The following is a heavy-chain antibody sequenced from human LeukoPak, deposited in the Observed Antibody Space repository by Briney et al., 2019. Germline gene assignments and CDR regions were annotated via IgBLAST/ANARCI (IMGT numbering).Heavy chain of an antibody. V-gene: IGHV3-33*08. CDR2: IWYDGSNK. J-gene: IGHJ6*02. CDR3: ARDRGTYYGMDV. CDR1: GFTFSSYA. D-gene: IGHD1-26*01. Sequence: GGSLRLSCAASGFTFSSYAMSWVRQAPGKGLEWVAVIWYDGSNKYYADSVKGRFTISRDNSKNTLYLQMNSLRAEDTAVYYCARDRGTYYGMDVWGQGTTVTVSS.